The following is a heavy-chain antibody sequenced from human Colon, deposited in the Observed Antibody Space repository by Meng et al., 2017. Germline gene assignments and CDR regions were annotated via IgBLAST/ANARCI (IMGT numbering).Heavy chain of an antibody. Sequence: QVQLVEAGGGGVKPGGSLRLSCAASGFTFSDSYMSWFRQAPGKGLEWVSKISSSGSTMDYADSVKGRFTISRDNAKNSLQLQMNSLRAEDSAVYYCAREGWGSRGDYWGQGTLVTVSS. CDR3: AREGWGSRGDY. V-gene: IGHV3-11*01. D-gene: IGHD7-27*01. J-gene: IGHJ4*02. CDR1: GFTFSDSY. CDR2: ISSSGSTM.